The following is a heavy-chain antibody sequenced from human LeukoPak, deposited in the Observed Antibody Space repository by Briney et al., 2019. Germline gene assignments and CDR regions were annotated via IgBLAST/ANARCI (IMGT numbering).Heavy chain of an antibody. D-gene: IGHD4-23*01. CDR1: GGSISSGDYY. Sequence: SQTLSLTCTVSGGSISSGDYYWSWIRQPPGKGLEWIGYIYYSGSTYYNPSLKSRVTISVGTSKNQFSLKLSSVTAADTAVYYCARDLLNEGNHLDYWGQGTLVTVSS. J-gene: IGHJ4*02. CDR3: ARDLLNEGNHLDY. V-gene: IGHV4-30-4*01. CDR2: IYYSGST.